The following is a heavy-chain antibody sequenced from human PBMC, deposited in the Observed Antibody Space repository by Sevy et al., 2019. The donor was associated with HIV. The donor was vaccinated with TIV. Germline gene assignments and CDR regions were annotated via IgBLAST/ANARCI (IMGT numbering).Heavy chain of an antibody. J-gene: IGHJ6*02. CDR2: ISAYNGNT. D-gene: IGHD6-6*01. V-gene: IGHV1-18*01. CDR3: ARDMASIAARSYYYYGMDV. CDR1: GYTFTSYG. Sequence: ASVKVSCKASGYTFTSYGISWVRQAPGQGLEWMGWISAYNGNTNYAQKLQGRVTMTTDTSTSTAYMELRSLRSDDTAVYYCARDMASIAARSYYYYGMDVRGQGTTVTVSS.